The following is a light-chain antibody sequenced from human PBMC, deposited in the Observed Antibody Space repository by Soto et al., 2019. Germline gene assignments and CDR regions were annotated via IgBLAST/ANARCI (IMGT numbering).Light chain of an antibody. CDR1: QGIGNA. Sequence: TESRSCVDLAVRGRVTIYCRASQGIGNALGWYQQKPGKPPKVLIYGASNLQSGVPPRFSVSRPGTDYTLAMRTRHSYGTATQIYLRDSNDPGTFSRGTKVDIK. CDR3: LRDSNDPGT. J-gene: IGKJ1*01. V-gene: IGKV1-6*01. CDR2: GAS.